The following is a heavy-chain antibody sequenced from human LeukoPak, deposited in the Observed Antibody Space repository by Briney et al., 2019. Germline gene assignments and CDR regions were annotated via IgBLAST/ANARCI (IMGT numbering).Heavy chain of an antibody. CDR1: GYTFTSYG. Sequence: ASVKVSCKASGYTFTSYGISWVRQATGQGLEWMGWMNPNSCNTGYAQKLQGRVTITRNTSISTAYMELSSLRSEDTAVYYCARVRSRARGYSYGYYFDYWGQGTLVTVSS. V-gene: IGHV1-8*03. D-gene: IGHD5-18*01. J-gene: IGHJ4*02. CDR3: ARVRSRARGYSYGYYFDY. CDR2: MNPNSCNT.